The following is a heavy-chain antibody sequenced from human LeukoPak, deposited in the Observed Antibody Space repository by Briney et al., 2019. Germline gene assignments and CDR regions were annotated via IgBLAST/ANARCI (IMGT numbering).Heavy chain of an antibody. CDR3: ARVDYVWGSYRPYYFDY. CDR2: INHSGST. CDR1: GGSISSYY. D-gene: IGHD3-16*02. V-gene: IGHV4-34*01. Sequence: PSETLSLTCTVSGGSISSYYWSWIRQPPGKGLEWIGEINHSGSTNYNPSLKSRVTISVDTSKNQFSLKLSSVTAADTAVYYCARVDYVWGSYRPYYFDYWGQGTLVTVSS. J-gene: IGHJ4*02.